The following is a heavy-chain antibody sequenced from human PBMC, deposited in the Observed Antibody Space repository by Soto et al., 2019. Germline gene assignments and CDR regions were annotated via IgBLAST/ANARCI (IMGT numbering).Heavy chain of an antibody. CDR1: GYTFINYG. CDR3: ARGESWALSSSPFDY. CDR2: ISGYNGNT. V-gene: IGHV1-18*01. Sequence: QVQLVQSGAEVKKPGASVKVSCKASGYTFINYGLNWVRQAPGQGLEWMGWISGYNGNTKYAQRRQDRLSMTTDTSTSTAYMELRSLRSDDTAVYYCARGESWALSSSPFDYWGQGTQVTVSS. D-gene: IGHD6-6*01. J-gene: IGHJ4*02.